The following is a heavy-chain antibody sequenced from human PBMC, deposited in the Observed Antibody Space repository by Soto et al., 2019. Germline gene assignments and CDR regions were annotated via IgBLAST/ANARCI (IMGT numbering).Heavy chain of an antibody. J-gene: IGHJ3*02. CDR2: INPSGGST. Sequence: ASVKVSCKASGYTFTSYYMHWVRQAPGQGLEWKGIINPSGGSTSYAQKFQGRVTMTRDTSTSTVYMELSSLRSEDTAVYYCATFAQVWLVRSSKDAFDIWGQGTMVTVSS. V-gene: IGHV1-46*03. CDR3: ATFAQVWLVRSSKDAFDI. D-gene: IGHD6-19*01. CDR1: GYTFTSYY.